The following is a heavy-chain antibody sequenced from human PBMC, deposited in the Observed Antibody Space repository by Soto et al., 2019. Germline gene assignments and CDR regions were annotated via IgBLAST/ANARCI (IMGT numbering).Heavy chain of an antibody. CDR2: IIPIFGTA. V-gene: IGHV1-69*12. J-gene: IGHJ4*02. Sequence: QVQLVQSGAEVKKPGSSVKVSCKASGGTFSSYAISWVRQAPGQGLEWMGGIIPIFGTANYAQKFQGRVTITASASTRTADMELSSLRSEDTAVYYCAAASERGSYFDYWGQGTLVTVSS. CDR3: AAASERGSYFDY. CDR1: GGTFSSYA. D-gene: IGHD3-16*01.